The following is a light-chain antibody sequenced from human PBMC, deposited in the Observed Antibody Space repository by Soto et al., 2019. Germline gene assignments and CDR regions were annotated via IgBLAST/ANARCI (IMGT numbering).Light chain of an antibody. Sequence: SYELTQSPSVSVSPGQTASITCSGDKLGDKGVCWYQQKPGQSPVLVMYEDSRRPSGIPERFSGSSSGTTATLTDSGTQATDEADYYCQAWDINPVVFVGGTKLTVL. V-gene: IGLV3-1*01. CDR3: QAWDINPVV. J-gene: IGLJ3*02. CDR1: KLGDKG. CDR2: EDS.